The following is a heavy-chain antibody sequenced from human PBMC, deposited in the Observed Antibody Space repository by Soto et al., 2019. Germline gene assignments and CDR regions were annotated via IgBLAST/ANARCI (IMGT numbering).Heavy chain of an antibody. CDR3: ARGPGLGFGELFRWFDP. CDR1: GYSVSSSDYY. J-gene: IGHJ5*02. CDR2: MLYSGLT. V-gene: IGHV4-39*01. Sequence: SETLSLTCSVSGYSVSSSDYYWAWIRQPPGKGLEWIGSMLYSGLTYYNPSLKSRVTLSVDTSKNQFSVRLNSVTASDTAVYYCARGPGLGFGELFRWFDPWGQGTLVTVSS. D-gene: IGHD3-10*01.